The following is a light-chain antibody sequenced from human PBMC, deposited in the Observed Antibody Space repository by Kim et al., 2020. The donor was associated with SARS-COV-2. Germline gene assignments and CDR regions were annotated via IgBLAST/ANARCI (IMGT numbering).Light chain of an antibody. CDR3: SSYTSSSTYV. Sequence: GQSITISGTGISSDVGGYNYVPWYQQHPVKAPKLMIYGVSNRPSGFSNRFSGSKSGNTASLTISGLQAEDEADYYCSSYTSSSTYVFGTGTKVTVL. J-gene: IGLJ1*01. V-gene: IGLV2-14*03. CDR1: SSDVGGYNY. CDR2: GVS.